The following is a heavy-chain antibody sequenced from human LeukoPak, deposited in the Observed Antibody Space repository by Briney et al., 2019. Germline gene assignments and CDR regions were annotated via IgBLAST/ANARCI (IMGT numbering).Heavy chain of an antibody. J-gene: IGHJ4*02. D-gene: IGHD6-13*01. CDR1: GYTFTSYY. CDR3: ALIAAGNY. CDR2: INPSGGST. Sequence: GASVKVSCKASGYTFTSYYMHWVRQAPGQGLEWMGIINPSGGSTSYAQKFQGRVTMTRDTSISTAYMELSRLRSDDTAVYYCALIAAGNYWGQGTLVTVSS. V-gene: IGHV1-46*01.